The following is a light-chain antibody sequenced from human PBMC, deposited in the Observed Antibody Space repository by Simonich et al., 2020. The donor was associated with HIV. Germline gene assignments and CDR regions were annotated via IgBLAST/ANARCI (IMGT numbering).Light chain of an antibody. CDR2: WAS. CDR1: QSVLYSSNNKNY. V-gene: IGKV4-1*01. CDR3: QQYYSTPQT. Sequence: DIVMTQSPDSLAVSLGERATINCKSSQSVLYSSNNKNYLAWYQQKSGQPPKLLIYWASTRESGVPDRFSGSGSVTDFTLTINSLQAEDVAVYYCQQYYSTPQTFGQGTKVEIK. J-gene: IGKJ1*01.